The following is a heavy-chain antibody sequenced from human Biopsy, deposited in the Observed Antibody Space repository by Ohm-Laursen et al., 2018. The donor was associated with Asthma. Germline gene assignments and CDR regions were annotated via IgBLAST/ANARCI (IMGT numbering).Heavy chain of an antibody. V-gene: IGHV4-31*11. Sequence: TLSLTCAVSGGSINIGGYYWSWIRQHPVKGLEWIGYIYYSGSTYYNPSLKSRVSISLDTSKHQFSLSLTSVTAADTAVYYCARTTYGDDGFDPWGQGTLVTVSS. CDR1: GGSINIGGYY. D-gene: IGHD4-17*01. CDR3: ARTTYGDDGFDP. CDR2: IYYSGST. J-gene: IGHJ5*02.